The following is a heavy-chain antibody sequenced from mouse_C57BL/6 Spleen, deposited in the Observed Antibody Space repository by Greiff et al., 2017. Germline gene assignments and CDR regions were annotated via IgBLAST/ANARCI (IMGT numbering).Heavy chain of an antibody. CDR2: IDPETGGT. J-gene: IGHJ2*01. Sequence: QVQLQQSGAELVRPGASVTLSCKASGYTFTDYEMHWVKQTPVHGLEWIGAIDPETGGTAYNQKFKGKARLTADKSSSTAYMELRSLTSEDSAVYYCTREGLGLFDYWGQGTTLTVSS. CDR1: GYTFTDYE. V-gene: IGHV1-15*01. CDR3: TREGLGLFDY. D-gene: IGHD3-3*01.